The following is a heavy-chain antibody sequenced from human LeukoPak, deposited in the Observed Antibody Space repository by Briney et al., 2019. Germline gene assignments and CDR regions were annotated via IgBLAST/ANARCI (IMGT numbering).Heavy chain of an antibody. CDR3: AKLKGFYGSGSYSLY. Sequence: PGGSLRLSCAASGFTVSSNYMSWVRQAPGKGLEWVSITYSDTNTNYADSVKGRFTISRDNSKNTLYLQMNSLRAEDTAVYYCAKLKGFYGSGSYSLYWGQGTLVTVSS. J-gene: IGHJ4*02. D-gene: IGHD3-10*01. CDR2: TYSDTNT. V-gene: IGHV3-53*01. CDR1: GFTVSSNY.